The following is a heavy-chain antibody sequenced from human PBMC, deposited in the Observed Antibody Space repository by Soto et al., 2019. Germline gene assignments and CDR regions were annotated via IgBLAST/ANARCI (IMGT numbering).Heavy chain of an antibody. V-gene: IGHV1-3*01. CDR3: ATPIAAFH. CDR2: INAGNGNT. J-gene: IGHJ4*02. Sequence: ASVKVSCKASGYTFTSYAIHWVRQAPGQRLEWMGWINAGNGNTKYSQKFQGRVIITRDTSAGTAYMELRSLRSEDTAVYYCATPIAAFHWGQGTLVTVSS. D-gene: IGHD6-25*01. CDR1: GYTFTSYA.